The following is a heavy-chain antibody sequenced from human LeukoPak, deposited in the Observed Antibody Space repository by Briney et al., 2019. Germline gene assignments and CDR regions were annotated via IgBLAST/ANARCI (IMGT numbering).Heavy chain of an antibody. CDR3: AKDGIEYYGSGSYFHYYYGMDV. V-gene: IGHV3-23*01. D-gene: IGHD3-10*01. Sequence: GGSLRLSCAASGFTFSSYAMSWVRQAPGKGLEWVSAISGSGGSTYYADSVKGRFTISRDNSKNTLYLQMNSLRAEDTAVYYCAKDGIEYYGSGSYFHYYYGMDVWGQGTTVTVSS. CDR2: ISGSGGST. J-gene: IGHJ6*02. CDR1: GFTFSSYA.